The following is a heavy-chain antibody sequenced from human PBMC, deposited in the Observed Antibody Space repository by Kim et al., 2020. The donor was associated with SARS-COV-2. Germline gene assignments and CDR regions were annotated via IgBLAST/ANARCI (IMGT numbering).Heavy chain of an antibody. Sequence: SETLSLTCTVSGGSISSGSYYWSWIRQPAGKGLEWIGRIYTSGSTNYNPSLKSRVTISVDTSKNQFSLKLSSVTAADTAVYYCARGVGWELHGPLDYWGQGTLVTVSS. D-gene: IGHD1-26*01. CDR1: GGSISSGSYY. J-gene: IGHJ4*02. CDR3: ARGVGWELHGPLDY. CDR2: IYTSGST. V-gene: IGHV4-61*02.